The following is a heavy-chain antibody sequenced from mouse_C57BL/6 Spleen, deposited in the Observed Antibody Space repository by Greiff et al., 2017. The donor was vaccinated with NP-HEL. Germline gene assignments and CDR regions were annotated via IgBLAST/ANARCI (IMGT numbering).Heavy chain of an antibody. CDR2: IYPGDGDT. D-gene: IGHD1-1*01. CDR3: ARGGRHYGSSYDGDY. V-gene: IGHV1-82*01. CDR1: GYAFSSSW. Sequence: QVQLQQSGPELVKPGASVKISCKASGYAFSSSWMNWVKQRPGKGLEWIGRIYPGDGDTNYNGKFKGKATLTADKSSSTAYMQLSSLTSEDSAVYFCARGGRHYGSSYDGDYWGQGTTLTVSS. J-gene: IGHJ2*01.